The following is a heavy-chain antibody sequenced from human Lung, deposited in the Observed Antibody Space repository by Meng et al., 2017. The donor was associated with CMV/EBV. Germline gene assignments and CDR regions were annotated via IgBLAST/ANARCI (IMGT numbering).Heavy chain of an antibody. V-gene: IGHV3-7*01. CDR1: GFTFTTFW. CDR3: VRYANSHYGMDV. D-gene: IGHD2-21*01. Sequence: ETLSLXCAASGFTFTTFWMTWVRQAPGKGLQWVANIKEDGSGQWYVDSVKGRFTISRDNAKQSVYLQMDSLRVEDTAVYYCVRYANSHYGMDVWGQGTTVTVSS. J-gene: IGHJ6*02. CDR2: IKEDGSGQ.